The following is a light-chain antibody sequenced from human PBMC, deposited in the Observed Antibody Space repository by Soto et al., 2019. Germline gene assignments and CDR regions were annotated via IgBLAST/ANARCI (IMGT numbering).Light chain of an antibody. V-gene: IGKV3-20*01. CDR1: QCVSSSY. CDR3: QLYGSSSWT. Sequence: EVVLTQSPGTLSLSPGEIATLSCRASQCVSSSYLAWYQQKPGQAPRLLIYGTSSRATGIPDRFSGSGSGTDFTLTISRLEPEDFAVYYCQLYGSSSWTFGQGTKVEIK. CDR2: GTS. J-gene: IGKJ1*01.